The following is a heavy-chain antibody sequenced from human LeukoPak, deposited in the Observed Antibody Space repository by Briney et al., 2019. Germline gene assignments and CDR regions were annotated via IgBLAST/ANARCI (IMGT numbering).Heavy chain of an antibody. Sequence: SETLSLTCTVSYGSISSYYWSWLRQPPGKGLEWLGNIYYSESSNYNPSLKTRVTISADTSKNQFSLKLSSVTAADTAVYFCARTNYGGNSIYYYYMDVWGKGTTVTVSS. V-gene: IGHV4-59*01. CDR1: YGSISSYY. CDR2: IYYSESS. J-gene: IGHJ6*03. CDR3: ARTNYGGNSIYYYYMDV. D-gene: IGHD4-23*01.